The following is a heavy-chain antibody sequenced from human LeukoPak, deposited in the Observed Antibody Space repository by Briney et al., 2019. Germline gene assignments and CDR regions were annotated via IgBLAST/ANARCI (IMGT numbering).Heavy chain of an antibody. CDR3: ARIFPGSWIDP. D-gene: IGHD2-21*01. V-gene: IGHV4-38-2*01. CDR1: GYSISSGYY. CDR2: VYHSGST. J-gene: IGHJ5*02. Sequence: SETLSLTCAVSGYSISSGYYWGWIRQPPGKGLEWIGSVYHSGSTYYNPSLKSRVTISVDTSKNQFSLKLSSVTAADTAVYYCARIFPGSWIDPWGQGTLVTVSS.